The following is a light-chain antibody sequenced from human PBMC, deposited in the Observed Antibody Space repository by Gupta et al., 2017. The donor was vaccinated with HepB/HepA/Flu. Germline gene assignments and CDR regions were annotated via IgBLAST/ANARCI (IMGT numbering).Light chain of an antibody. CDR1: QSVSSY. CDR2: DAS. V-gene: IGKV3-11*01. J-gene: IGKJ5*01. Sequence: VLTQSPATLSLSPGERATLSCRASQSVSSYLAWYQQKPGQAPRLLIYDASNRATGIPARFSGSGSGTDFTLTISSLEPEDFAVYYCQHRSTWPPLFGQGTRLEIK. CDR3: QHRSTWPPL.